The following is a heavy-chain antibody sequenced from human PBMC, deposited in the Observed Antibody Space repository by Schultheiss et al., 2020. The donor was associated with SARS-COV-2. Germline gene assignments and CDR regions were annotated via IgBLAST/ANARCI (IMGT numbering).Heavy chain of an antibody. V-gene: IGHV3-21*01. CDR2: ISSSSSYI. CDR3: ARDRVVVVPAAISNWYFDL. CDR1: GFTFSSYE. D-gene: IGHD2-2*01. J-gene: IGHJ2*01. Sequence: GGSLRLSCAASGFTFSSYEMNWVRQAPGKGLEWVSSISSSSSYIYYADSVKGRFTISRDNAKNSLYLQMNSLRAEDTAVYYCARDRVVVVPAAISNWYFDLWGRGTLVTVSS.